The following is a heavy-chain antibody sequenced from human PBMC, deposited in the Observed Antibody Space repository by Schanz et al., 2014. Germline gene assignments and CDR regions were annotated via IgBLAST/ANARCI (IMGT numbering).Heavy chain of an antibody. D-gene: IGHD6-13*01. V-gene: IGHV3-64*04. CDR2: ITRSGGGT. J-gene: IGHJ4*01. Sequence: VQLLESGGGLVQPGGSLRLSCAASGFTFSSYAMHWVRQASGKGLEYVSAITRSGGGTYYSDSVKGRFTISRDNSKNTLYLQMNSLRAEDTAVYYCAREQIMAAAGLVDYWGHGTLVTVSS. CDR3: AREQIMAAAGLVDY. CDR1: GFTFSSYA.